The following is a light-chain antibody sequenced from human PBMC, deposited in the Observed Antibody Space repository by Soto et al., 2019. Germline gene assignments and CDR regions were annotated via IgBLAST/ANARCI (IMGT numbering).Light chain of an antibody. J-gene: IGLJ2*01. Sequence: QSVLTQPASVSGSPGQSITISCTGTSSDVGGYNYVSWYQQHPGKAPKLMIYDVSNRPSGVSNRFSGSKSGNTASLTISGRQAEDEADDYCSSYSSSSTRVFGGGTKLTVL. CDR3: SSYSSSSTRV. CDR2: DVS. CDR1: SSDVGGYNY. V-gene: IGLV2-14*01.